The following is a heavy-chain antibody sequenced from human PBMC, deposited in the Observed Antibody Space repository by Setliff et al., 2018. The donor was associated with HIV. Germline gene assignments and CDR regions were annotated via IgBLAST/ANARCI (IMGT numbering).Heavy chain of an antibody. Sequence: SETLSLTCTVSGGSISSGSYYWSWIRQPAGKGLEWIGRIYTSGSTKYNPSLKSRVTISIDTSKNQFSLKLSSVTAANTAVYYCARRKSGSYFDAFDIWGQGTMVTVSS. CDR1: GGSISSGSYY. D-gene: IGHD1-26*01. V-gene: IGHV4-61*02. CDR2: IYTSGST. J-gene: IGHJ3*02. CDR3: ARRKSGSYFDAFDI.